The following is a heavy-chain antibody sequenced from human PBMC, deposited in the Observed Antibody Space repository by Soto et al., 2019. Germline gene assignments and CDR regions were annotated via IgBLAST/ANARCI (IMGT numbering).Heavy chain of an antibody. D-gene: IGHD3-16*01. CDR2: ISSSSSTM. Sequence: PGGSLRLSCAASGFTFSDYSMNWVRQAPGKGLEWLSSISSSSSTMYYADSVKGRFTISRDDAKNSLYLQMNSLRDEDTAVHYCARGDYYYYGLDVWGQGTTVTVSS. CDR1: GFTFSDYS. CDR3: ARGDYYYYGLDV. J-gene: IGHJ6*02. V-gene: IGHV3-48*02.